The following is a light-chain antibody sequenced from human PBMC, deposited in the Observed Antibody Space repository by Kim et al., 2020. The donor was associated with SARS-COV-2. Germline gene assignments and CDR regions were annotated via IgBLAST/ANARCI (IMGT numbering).Light chain of an antibody. CDR1: SSGVGGGYNF. V-gene: IGLV2-14*03. J-gene: IGLJ1*01. CDR2: DVI. CDR3: SSYTSFRTYV. Sequence: QSITISCTGTSSGVGGGYNFVSWFQQHPGKAPRLMFYDVIKRPSGVSHRFSASKSGNTASLTISGLQAEDEADYYCSSYTSFRTYVFGTGTKVTVL.